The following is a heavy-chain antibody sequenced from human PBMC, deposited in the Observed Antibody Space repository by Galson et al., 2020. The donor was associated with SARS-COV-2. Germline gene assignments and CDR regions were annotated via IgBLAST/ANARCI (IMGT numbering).Heavy chain of an antibody. CDR2: ISGSGGST. CDR3: AKDPEAARPRDWYFDL. V-gene: IGHV3-23*01. J-gene: IGHJ2*01. CDR1: GFTFSSYA. Sequence: GGSLRLSCAASGFTFSSYAMSWVRQAPGKGLEWVSAISGSGGSTYYADSVKGRFTISRDNSKNTLYLQMNSLRAEDTAVYYCAKDPEAARPRDWYFDLWGRGTLVTVSS. D-gene: IGHD6-6*01.